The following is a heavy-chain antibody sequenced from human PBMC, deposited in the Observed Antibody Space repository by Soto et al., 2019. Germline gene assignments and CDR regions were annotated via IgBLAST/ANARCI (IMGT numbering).Heavy chain of an antibody. CDR2: IRGSDGST. D-gene: IGHD6-13*01. CDR1: GFTFSSYA. V-gene: IGHV3-23*01. J-gene: IGHJ4*02. Sequence: EVQLLESGGGLVQPGGSLRLSCAASGFTFSSYAMNWVRQAPGKGLEWVSVIRGSDGSTYYADSVKGRFTIFRDYSKNTLNLQTNSLRAEDTALYYCARRSSSWYFDYWCQGTLVTVSS. CDR3: ARRSSSWYFDY.